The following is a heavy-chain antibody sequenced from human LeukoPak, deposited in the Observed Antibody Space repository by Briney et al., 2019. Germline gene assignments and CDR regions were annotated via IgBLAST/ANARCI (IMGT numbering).Heavy chain of an antibody. CDR1: GFTFSSYA. Sequence: GGSLRLSCAASGFTFSSYAMHWVRQAPGKGLEWVSSISSSSSYIYYADSVKGRFTISRDNAKNSLYLQMNSLRAEDTAVYYCARGGDDSSGYYWRGYYYYYYMDVWGKGTTVTVSS. V-gene: IGHV3-21*01. D-gene: IGHD3-22*01. CDR3: ARGGDDSSGYYWRGYYYYYYMDV. J-gene: IGHJ6*03. CDR2: ISSSSSYI.